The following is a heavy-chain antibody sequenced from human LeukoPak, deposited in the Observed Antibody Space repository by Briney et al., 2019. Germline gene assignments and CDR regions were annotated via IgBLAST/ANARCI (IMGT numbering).Heavy chain of an antibody. CDR3: ARGPHPYTSGWYHFDY. V-gene: IGHV3-48*03. D-gene: IGHD6-19*01. CDR1: EFTFSSYE. Sequence: GGSLTLFCAASEFTFSSYEMNWVRQPPGKGLECVSYISSSGSTKYYADSVKGRFTISRDNAKNSLYLQMNSLRVEDTALYYCARGPHPYTSGWYHFDYWGQGTLVTVSS. CDR2: ISSSGSTK. J-gene: IGHJ4*02.